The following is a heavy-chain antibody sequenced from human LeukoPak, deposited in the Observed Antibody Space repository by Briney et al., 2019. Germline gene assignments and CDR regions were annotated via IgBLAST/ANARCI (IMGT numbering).Heavy chain of an antibody. J-gene: IGHJ6*03. V-gene: IGHV3-21*01. Sequence: GGSLRLSCAASGFTFSSYSMNWVRQAPGKGLEWVSSISNSSSYIYYADSVKGRFTISRDNAKNSLYLQMNSLRAEDTAVYYCAKGWGGDFNYYYYYMDVWGKGTTVTISS. CDR1: GFTFSSYS. CDR3: AKGWGGDFNYYYYYMDV. CDR2: ISNSSSYI. D-gene: IGHD2-21*02.